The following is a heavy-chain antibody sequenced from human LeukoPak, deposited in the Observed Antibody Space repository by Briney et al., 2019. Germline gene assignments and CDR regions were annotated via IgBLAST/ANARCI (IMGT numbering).Heavy chain of an antibody. V-gene: IGHV1-18*04. D-gene: IGHD3-22*01. CDR1: GYTFTGYY. CDR3: ARDRKRQYYYDSSGYPDAFDI. J-gene: IGHJ3*02. CDR2: ISAYNGNT. Sequence: ASVKVSCKASGYTFTGYYMHWVRQAPGQGLEWMGWISAYNGNTNYAQKLQGRVTMTTDTSTSTAYMELRSLRSDDTAVYYCARDRKRQYYYDSSGYPDAFDIWGQGTMVTVSS.